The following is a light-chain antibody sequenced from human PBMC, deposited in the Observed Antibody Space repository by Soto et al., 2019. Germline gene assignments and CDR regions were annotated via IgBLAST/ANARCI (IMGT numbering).Light chain of an antibody. CDR2: LND. V-gene: IGLV1-44*01. CDR1: SSNIGINT. Sequence: QSVLTRPPSASGTPGQRVTISCSGSSSNIGINTVNWYQQFPGTAPKVLIYLNDQRPSGVPDRFSGSKSGTSASLAISGLQSEDEADYYCSVWDDSLNGVVFGGGTKLTVL. CDR3: SVWDDSLNGVV. J-gene: IGLJ3*02.